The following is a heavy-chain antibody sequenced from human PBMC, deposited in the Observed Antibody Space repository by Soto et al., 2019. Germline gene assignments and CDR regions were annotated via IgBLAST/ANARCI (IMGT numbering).Heavy chain of an antibody. V-gene: IGHV4-34*01. D-gene: IGHD2-15*01. Sequence: QVQLQQWGAGLLKPSETLSLTCAVYDGSFSDFYWTWIRQRPGKGLEWIGEINHSGSTNYNPSLESRVAISVDTSKNQFSLNLTSVTAADTAVYYWGPRGVVADPRGYWGQGTQVTVSS. CDR1: DGSFSDFY. CDR2: INHSGST. CDR3: GPRGVVADPRGY. J-gene: IGHJ4*02.